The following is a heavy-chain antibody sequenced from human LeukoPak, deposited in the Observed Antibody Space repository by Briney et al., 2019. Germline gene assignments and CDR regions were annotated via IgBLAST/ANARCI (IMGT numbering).Heavy chain of an antibody. J-gene: IGHJ4*02. Sequence: PGGSLRLSCAASGFTFSSYAMHWVRQAPGKGLEWVAVISYDGSNKYYADSVKGRFTISRDNSKSTLYLQMNGLRAEDTAVYYCARDGHGIAAAARTDYYFDYWGQGTLVTVSS. CDR2: ISYDGSNK. D-gene: IGHD6-13*01. CDR3: ARDGHGIAAAARTDYYFDY. CDR1: GFTFSSYA. V-gene: IGHV3-30-3*01.